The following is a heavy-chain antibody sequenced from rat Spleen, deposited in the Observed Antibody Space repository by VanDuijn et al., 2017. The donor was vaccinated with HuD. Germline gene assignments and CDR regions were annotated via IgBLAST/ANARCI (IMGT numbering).Heavy chain of an antibody. CDR3: TAASNEY. D-gene: IGHD3-1*01. J-gene: IGHJ2*01. CDR2: IRSKGNNYAT. V-gene: IGHV10-5*01. CDR1: GFTFTNAA. Sequence: VQLVESGGGLVQPGRSLKLSCAASGFTFTNAAMYWVRQAPGKGLEWVARIRSKGNNYATYYADSVKGRFTISRDDSKSMVYLQMDNLKTEDTALYYCTAASNEYWGQGVMVTVSS.